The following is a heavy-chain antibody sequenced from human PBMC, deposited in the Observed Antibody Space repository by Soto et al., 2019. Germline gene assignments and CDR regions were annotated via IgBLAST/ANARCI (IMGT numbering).Heavy chain of an antibody. V-gene: IGHV1-18*01. D-gene: IGHD6-13*01. CDR2: ISAYNGNT. CDR3: AREIGAYIAAAGTSYGMDV. Sequence: QVQLVQSGAEVKKPGASVKVSCKASGYTFTSYGISWVRQAPGQGLVWMGWISAYNGNTNYAQKLQDRLTMTTDTSTSTAYMELRSLRYDDTGVYYCAREIGAYIAAAGTSYGMDVWGQRTTVTVSS. CDR1: GYTFTSYG. J-gene: IGHJ6*02.